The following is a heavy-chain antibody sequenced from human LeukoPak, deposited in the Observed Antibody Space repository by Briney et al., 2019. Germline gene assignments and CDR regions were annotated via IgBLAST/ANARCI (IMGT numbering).Heavy chain of an antibody. Sequence: PGGSLRLSCTASGFTVSNNYMSWVRQAPGKGLEWVSISYSDTNTNYADSVKGRFTIPRDTSHNTLSLQMNSLRAEDTAVYYCVRKNRDFNAAFDIWGQGTVVTVSS. CDR3: VRKNRDFNAAFDI. J-gene: IGHJ3*02. V-gene: IGHV3-53*01. CDR1: GFTVSNNY. CDR2: SYSDTNT. D-gene: IGHD1-14*01.